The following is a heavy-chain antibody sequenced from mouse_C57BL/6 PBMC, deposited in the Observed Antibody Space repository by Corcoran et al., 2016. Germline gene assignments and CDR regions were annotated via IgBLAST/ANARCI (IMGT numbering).Heavy chain of an antibody. CDR2: INPNNGGT. J-gene: IGHJ3*01. D-gene: IGHD2-5*01. CDR1: GYTFTDYY. CDR3: ARPYSNYQFAY. V-gene: IGHV1-26*01. Sequence: EVQLQQSGPELVKPGASVKISCKASGYTFTDYYMNWVKQSHGKSLEWIGDINPNNGGTSYNQKFKGKATLTVDKSSSTAYMELRSLTSEDSAVYYCARPYSNYQFAYWGQGTLVTVSA.